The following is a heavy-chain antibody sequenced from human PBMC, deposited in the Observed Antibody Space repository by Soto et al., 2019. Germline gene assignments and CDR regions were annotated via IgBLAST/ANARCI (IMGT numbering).Heavy chain of an antibody. CDR1: GGSISSYY. J-gene: IGHJ4*02. CDR2: IYYSGST. D-gene: IGHD2-21*01. CDR3: ARVYGGAFDN. Sequence: SETLSLTCTVSGGSISSYYWSWIRQPPGKGLEWIGYIYYSGSTNYNPSLKSRVTISVDTSKNQFSLKLSSVTAADTAVYYCARVYGGAFDNGCQGTLVIVSS. V-gene: IGHV4-59*01.